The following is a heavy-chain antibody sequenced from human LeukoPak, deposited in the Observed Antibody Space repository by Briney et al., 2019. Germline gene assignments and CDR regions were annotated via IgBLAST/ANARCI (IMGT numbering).Heavy chain of an antibody. Sequence: GASVKLSCKASGYTFTSYGISWVRQAPGQGLEWMGWISAYNGNTNYAQKLQGRVTMTTDTSTSTAYMELRSLRPDDTAVYYCARDGWLFYGSSWPGSFDPWGQGTLVTVSS. CDR3: ARDGWLFYGSSWPGSFDP. CDR1: GYTFTSYG. J-gene: IGHJ5*02. D-gene: IGHD6-13*01. V-gene: IGHV1-18*01. CDR2: ISAYNGNT.